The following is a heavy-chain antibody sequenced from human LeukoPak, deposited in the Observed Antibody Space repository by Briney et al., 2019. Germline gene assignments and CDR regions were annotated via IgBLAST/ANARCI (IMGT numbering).Heavy chain of an antibody. J-gene: IGHJ4*01. Sequence: SETLSLTSTVAGGPISSFYWSWIRQPAGKGLEWIGRIYTSGTTNYNPSLKSRVTVSADTSKNQLSLKMSSVTAADTAVYYCARDVVLGGQWLSFDYWGQGILVTVSS. CDR2: IYTSGTT. D-gene: IGHD6-19*01. CDR1: GGPISSFY. CDR3: ARDVVLGGQWLSFDY. V-gene: IGHV4-4*07.